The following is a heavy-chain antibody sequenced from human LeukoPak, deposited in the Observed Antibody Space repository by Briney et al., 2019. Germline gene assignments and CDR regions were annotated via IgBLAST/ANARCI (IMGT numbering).Heavy chain of an antibody. Sequence: ASGKVSCKASGYTFTGYYMHWVRQAPGQGLEWMGWINPNSGGTNYAQKFQGWVTMTRDTSISTAYMELSRLRSDDTAVYYCARDRTSGSFLFDYWGQGTLVTVSS. CDR1: GYTFTGYY. V-gene: IGHV1-2*04. D-gene: IGHD1-26*01. CDR3: ARDRTSGSFLFDY. CDR2: INPNSGGT. J-gene: IGHJ4*02.